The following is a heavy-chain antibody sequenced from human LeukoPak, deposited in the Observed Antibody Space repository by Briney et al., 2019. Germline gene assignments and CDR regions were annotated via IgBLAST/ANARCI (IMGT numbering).Heavy chain of an antibody. D-gene: IGHD2-15*01. CDR3: AAGTGYCSGGSCYPYYFDY. CDR1: GGSFSGYY. V-gene: IGHV4-34*01. CDR2: INHSGST. Sequence: PSETLSLTCAVYGGSFSGYYWSWIRQPPGKGLEWIGEINHSGSTNYNPSLKSRVTISVDTSKNQFSLKLSSVTAADTAVYYCAAGTGYCSGGSCYPYYFDYWGQGTLVTVSS. J-gene: IGHJ4*02.